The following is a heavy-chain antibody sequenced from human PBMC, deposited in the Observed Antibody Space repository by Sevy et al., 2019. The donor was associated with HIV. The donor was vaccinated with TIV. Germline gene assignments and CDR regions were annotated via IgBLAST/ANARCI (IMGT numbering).Heavy chain of an antibody. D-gene: IGHD3-10*01. CDR1: GGSFSGYY. CDR3: ARERYGSGSYYYYYYMDV. V-gene: IGHV4-34*01. CDR2: INHSGST. J-gene: IGHJ6*03. Sequence: SETLSLTCAVYGGSFSGYYWSWIRQPPGKGLEWIGEINHSGSTNYNPSLKSRVTISVDTSKNQFSLKLSSVTAADTAVYYCARERYGSGSYYYYYYMDVWGKRTTVTVSS.